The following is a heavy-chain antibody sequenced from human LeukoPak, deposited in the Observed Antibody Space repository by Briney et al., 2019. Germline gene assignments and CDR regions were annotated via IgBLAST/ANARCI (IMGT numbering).Heavy chain of an antibody. CDR3: ARDDERDGHNTFDY. CDR2: INAGHGKT. D-gene: IGHD5-24*01. V-gene: IGHV1-3*01. J-gene: IGHJ4*02. Sequence: ASVKVSCKASGYSFSRYAMHWVRQAPGQRLEWMGWINAGHGKTKYSQKFQGRLSFTRDTSATTAYMELSSLRSEDTAVYFCARDDERDGHNTFDYWGQGTLVTVSS. CDR1: GYSFSRYA.